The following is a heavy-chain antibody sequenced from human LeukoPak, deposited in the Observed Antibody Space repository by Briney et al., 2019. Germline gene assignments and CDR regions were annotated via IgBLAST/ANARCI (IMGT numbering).Heavy chain of an antibody. CDR1: GFTFGNFV. CDR2: ISGSGGST. V-gene: IGHV3-23*01. CDR3: AKEGEDYDILADYFVDY. J-gene: IGHJ4*02. Sequence: GGSLRLSCAASGFTFGNFVMSWVRQAPGKGLEWVSAISGSGGSTYYADSVKGRFTISRDNSKNTLYLQMNSLRAEDTAVYYCAKEGEDYDILADYFVDYWGQGTLVTVSS. D-gene: IGHD3-9*01.